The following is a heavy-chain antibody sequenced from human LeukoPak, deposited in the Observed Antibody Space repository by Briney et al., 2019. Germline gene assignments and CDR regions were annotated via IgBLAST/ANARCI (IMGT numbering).Heavy chain of an antibody. CDR2: IKQDGSEQ. CDR3: ARESIVVVPTTMDDASDI. D-gene: IGHD2-2*01. V-gene: IGHV3-7*01. Sequence: PGGSLRLSCTASGFTLGDYAMSWFRQAPGKGLEWVANIKQDGSEQFYLDSVKGRFTISRDNAKNALYLQMHSLRVEDTAVYYCARESIVVVPTTMDDASDIWGQGTMVTVSS. CDR1: GFTLGDYA. J-gene: IGHJ3*02.